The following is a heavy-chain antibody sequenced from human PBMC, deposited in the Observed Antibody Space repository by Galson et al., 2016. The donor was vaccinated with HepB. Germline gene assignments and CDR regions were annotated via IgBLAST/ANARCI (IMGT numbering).Heavy chain of an antibody. V-gene: IGHV3-53*01. J-gene: IGHJ6*02. CDR3: ARDPGFRNGMDV. CDR2: SYGDGRT. CDR1: GLPVSNDY. Sequence: SLRLSCAAYGLPVSNDYMSWVRQAPGKGLKWVSASYGDGRTYYAASVKGRFTISRDTSKNTVFLQMNSLRGEDPAVYYWARDPGFRNGMDVWGQGTTVTVS.